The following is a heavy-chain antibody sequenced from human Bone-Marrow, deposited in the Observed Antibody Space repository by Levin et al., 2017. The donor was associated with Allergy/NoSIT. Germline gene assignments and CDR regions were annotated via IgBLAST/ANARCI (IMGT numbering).Heavy chain of an antibody. CDR2: INHSGST. Sequence: PSETLSLTCAVYGGSFSGYYWSWIRQPPGKGLEWIGEINHSGSTNYNPSLKSRVTISVDTSKNQFSLKLSSVTAADTAVYYCARGCSNRCYRERPDCSGGSCYGDWFDPWGQGTLVTVSS. D-gene: IGHD2-15*01. CDR1: GGSFSGYY. V-gene: IGHV4-34*01. J-gene: IGHJ5*02. CDR3: ARGCSNRCYRERPDCSGGSCYGDWFDP.